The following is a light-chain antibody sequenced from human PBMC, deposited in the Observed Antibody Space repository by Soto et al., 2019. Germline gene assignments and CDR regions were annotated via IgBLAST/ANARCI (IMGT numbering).Light chain of an antibody. CDR2: GAS. J-gene: IGKJ1*01. CDR3: QQYGSPWT. CDR1: QSISSSY. Sequence: EIVLTQSPGTLSLSPGERATLSCRASQSISSSYLAWYQQKPGQAPRPLIYGASSRATGIPDRFSGSGSGTDFTLTISRLEPEEFAVYYCQQYGSPWTFGQGTKVEIK. V-gene: IGKV3-20*01.